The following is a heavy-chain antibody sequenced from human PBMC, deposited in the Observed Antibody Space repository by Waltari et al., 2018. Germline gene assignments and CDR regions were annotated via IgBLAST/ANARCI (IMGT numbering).Heavy chain of an antibody. Sequence: EVQLVESGGGLVQPGGSLRLSCAASGFTFSSYSMNWVRQAPGKGLEWISYISSSSSTIYYADSMKGRFTNSRDNAKNSLYRQMNSLRAEDTAVYYCARDLVVVPAAISRSYWGQGTLVTVSS. D-gene: IGHD2-2*02. J-gene: IGHJ4*02. V-gene: IGHV3-48*04. CDR3: ARDLVVVPAAISRSY. CDR2: ISSSSSTI. CDR1: GFTFSSYS.